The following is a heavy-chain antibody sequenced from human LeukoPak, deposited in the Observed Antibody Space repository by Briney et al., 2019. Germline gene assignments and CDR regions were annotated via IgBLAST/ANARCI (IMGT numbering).Heavy chain of an antibody. Sequence: PSETLSLTCAVYGGSFSDYYWSWVRQPPGKELEWIGEINHSGNTNYNPSLKSRVTISSDTSKNQFSLRLTSVTAADTAMYFCSLWFGEPPSGERAFDYWGQGTPVTVSS. D-gene: IGHD3-10*01. V-gene: IGHV4-34*01. CDR1: GGSFSDYY. J-gene: IGHJ4*01. CDR2: INHSGNT. CDR3: SLWFGEPPSGERAFDY.